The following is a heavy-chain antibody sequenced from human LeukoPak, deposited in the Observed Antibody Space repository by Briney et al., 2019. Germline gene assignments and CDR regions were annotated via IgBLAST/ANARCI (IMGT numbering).Heavy chain of an antibody. CDR1: GLSVSSNY. V-gene: IGHV3-53*01. CDR3: ARDLHPSHFDS. CDR2: MYSGGHT. J-gene: IGHJ4*02. Sequence: PGGSLRLSCTASGLSVSSNYMTWVRQAPGRGLEWVSVMYSGGHTYYADSVKGRFTVSRDYSKNTLYLQMNSLRAEDTAMYYCARDLHPSHFDSWGQGTLVTVSS.